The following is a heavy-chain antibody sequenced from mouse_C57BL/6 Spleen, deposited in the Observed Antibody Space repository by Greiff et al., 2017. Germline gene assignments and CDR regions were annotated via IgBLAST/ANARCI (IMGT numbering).Heavy chain of an antibody. J-gene: IGHJ3*01. CDR3: ARHGTTDPFAY. D-gene: IGHD1-1*01. V-gene: IGHV5-6*01. Sequence: EVKLVESGGDLVKPGGSLKLSCAASGFTFSSYGMSWVRQTPDKRLEWVATISSGGSYTYYPDSVKGRFTISRDNAKNTLYLQMSSLKSEDTAMYYCARHGTTDPFAYWGQGTLVTVSA. CDR2: ISSGGSYT. CDR1: GFTFSSYG.